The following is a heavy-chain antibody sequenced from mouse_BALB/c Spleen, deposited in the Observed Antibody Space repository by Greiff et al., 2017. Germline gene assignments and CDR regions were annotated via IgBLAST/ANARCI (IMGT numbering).Heavy chain of an antibody. CDR3: ARHRAYAMDY. Sequence: DVMLVESGGGLVKPGGSLKLSCAASGFAFSSYDMSWVRQTPEKRLEWVAYISSGGGSTYYPDTVKGRFTISRDNAKNTLYLQMSSLKSEDTAMYYCARHRAYAMDYWGQGTSVTVSS. CDR2: ISSGGGST. V-gene: IGHV5-12-1*01. CDR1: GFAFSSYD. D-gene: IGHD3-1*01. J-gene: IGHJ4*01.